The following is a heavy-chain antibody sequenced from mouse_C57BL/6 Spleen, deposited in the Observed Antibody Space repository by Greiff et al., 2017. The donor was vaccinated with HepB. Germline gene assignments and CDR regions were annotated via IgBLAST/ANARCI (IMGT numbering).Heavy chain of an antibody. D-gene: IGHD2-2*01. V-gene: IGHV1-82*01. CDR1: GYAFSSSW. Sequence: QVQLQQSGPELVKPGASVKISCKASGYAFSSSWMNWVKQRPGKGLEWIGRIYPGDGDTNYNGKFKGTATLTADKSSSTAYMQLSSLTSEDSAVYFCARGDGYDVDYWGQGTTLTVSS. J-gene: IGHJ2*01. CDR2: IYPGDGDT. CDR3: ARGDGYDVDY.